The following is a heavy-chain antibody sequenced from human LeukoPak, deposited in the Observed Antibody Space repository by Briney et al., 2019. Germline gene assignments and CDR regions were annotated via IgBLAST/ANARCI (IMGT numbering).Heavy chain of an antibody. D-gene: IGHD3-16*01. V-gene: IGHV1-18*01. CDR3: ARDGPGFGYVDH. J-gene: IGHJ4*02. Sequence: ASVKVSCKTSGYTFTDYHINWLRQAPGQGLEWIGWINTYNGGTKFLQKFQGRVTLTTDTSTTTGYMELRSLTSDDTAVYYCARDGPGFGYVDHWGQGTVVTVSS. CDR1: GYTFTDYH. CDR2: INTYNGGT.